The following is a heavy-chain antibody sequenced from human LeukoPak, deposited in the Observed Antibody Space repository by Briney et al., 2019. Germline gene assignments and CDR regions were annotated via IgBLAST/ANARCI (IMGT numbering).Heavy chain of an antibody. CDR3: ARQPYFYYYLDV. CDR2: IVGDSTIE. Sequence: GGSLRLSCAASGFAFNNDAMTWVRQPPGKGLEWVSTIVGDSTIEYYADSVKGRFTISSDNSKTMLFLHMNSLRAEDTAIYYCARQPYFYYYLDVWGKGTTVTVTS. D-gene: IGHD5-18*01. J-gene: IGHJ6*03. V-gene: IGHV3-23*01. CDR1: GFAFNNDA.